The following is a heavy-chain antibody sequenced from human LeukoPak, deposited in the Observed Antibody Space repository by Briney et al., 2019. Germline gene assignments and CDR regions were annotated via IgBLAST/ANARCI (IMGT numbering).Heavy chain of an antibody. CDR3: ARHVRGELRDPVQPVHGMDV. J-gene: IGHJ6*02. CDR2: IYYSGST. CDR1: GGSISSYY. D-gene: IGHD1-26*01. V-gene: IGHV4-59*08. Sequence: SETLSLTCTVSGGSISSYYWSWIRQPPGKGLEWIGYIYYSGSTNYNPSLKSRVTISVDTSKNQFSLKLSSVTAADTAVYYCARHVRGELRDPVQPVHGMDVWGQGTTVTVSS.